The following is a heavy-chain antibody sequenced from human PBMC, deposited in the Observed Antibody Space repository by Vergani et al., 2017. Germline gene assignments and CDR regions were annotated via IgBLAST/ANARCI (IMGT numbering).Heavy chain of an antibody. CDR3: AKYPREGWLQFSSLYFDY. CDR2: IWYDGSNK. CDR1: GCTFSSYG. Sequence: QVQLVESGGGVVQPGRSLRLSCAASGCTFSSYGMHWVRQAPGKGLEWVAVIWYDGSNKYYADSVKGRFTISRDNAKNSLYLQMNSLRAEDTALYYCAKYPREGWLQFSSLYFDYWGQGTLVTVSS. D-gene: IGHD5-24*01. V-gene: IGHV3-33*03. J-gene: IGHJ4*02.